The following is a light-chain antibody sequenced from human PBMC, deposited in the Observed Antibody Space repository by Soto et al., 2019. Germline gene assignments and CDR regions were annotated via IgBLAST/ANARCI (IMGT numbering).Light chain of an antibody. J-gene: IGLJ1*01. Sequence: QXALTQPASVSVSPGHSITISCTGTSSYVGGYNYVSWYQQHPGKAPKLMIYEVSNRPSGVSNRFSGSKSGNTASLTISGLQAEDEADYYCSSYTSSSTPYVFGTGTKVTVL. V-gene: IGLV2-14*01. CDR1: SSYVGGYNY. CDR3: SSYTSSSTPYV. CDR2: EVS.